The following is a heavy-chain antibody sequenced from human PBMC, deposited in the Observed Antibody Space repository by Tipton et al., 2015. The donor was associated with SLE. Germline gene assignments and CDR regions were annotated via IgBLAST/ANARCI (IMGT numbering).Heavy chain of an antibody. CDR2: TTHSGKT. CDR3: TRGGRGDGANPFDP. V-gene: IGHV4-39*07. CDR1: GGPISSSSYY. J-gene: IGHJ5*02. Sequence: TLSLTCTVSGGPISSSSYYWGWIRQPPGKGLEWIGETTHSGKTNYNPSLKSRVTISADTSKNQFSLKLTSVTVADTAVYYCTRGGRGDGANPFDPWGQGTLVTVSS. D-gene: IGHD4/OR15-4a*01.